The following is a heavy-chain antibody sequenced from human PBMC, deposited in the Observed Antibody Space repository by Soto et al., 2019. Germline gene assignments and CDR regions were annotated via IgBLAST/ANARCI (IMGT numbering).Heavy chain of an antibody. CDR1: GFSLSTSGVG. J-gene: IGHJ4*02. Sequence: SGPTRVTPAQTLTLTCTFSGFSLSTSGVGVGWIRQPPGKALEWLAPIYWDDDKRYSPSLKSRLTITKDTSKNQVVLTMTNMEPVDTAKFDCAHRVTGPFDYWAQGTLVT. CDR2: IYWDDDK. D-gene: IGHD2-21*02. CDR3: AHRVTGPFDY. V-gene: IGHV2-5*02.